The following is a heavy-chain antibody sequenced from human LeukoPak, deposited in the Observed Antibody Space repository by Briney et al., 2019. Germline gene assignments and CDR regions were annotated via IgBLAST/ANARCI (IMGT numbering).Heavy chain of an antibody. CDR1: GFTFSSYS. D-gene: IGHD4-17*01. V-gene: IGHV3-21*01. CDR3: ARNYGDYSGADY. CDR2: ISSSSSYI. J-gene: IGHJ4*02. Sequence: GGSLRLSCAASGFTFSSYSMNWVRQAPGKGLEWVSSISSSSSYIYYADSVKGRFTISRDNAKNSLYLQMNSLSAEDTAVYYCARNYGDYSGADYWGQGTLVTVSS.